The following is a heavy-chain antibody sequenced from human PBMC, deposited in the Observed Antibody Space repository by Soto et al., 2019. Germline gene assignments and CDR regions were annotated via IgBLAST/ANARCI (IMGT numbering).Heavy chain of an antibody. J-gene: IGHJ6*02. D-gene: IGHD4-17*01. CDR2: ISSSGSTI. CDR3: ARDSTTVTNEDYYGMDV. CDR1: GFTFCDYY. V-gene: IGHV3-11*01. Sequence: GGSLRLSCAASGFTFCDYYMSWIRQAPGKGLEWVSYISSSGSTIYYADSVKGRFTISRDNAKNSLYLQMNSLRAEDTAVYYCARDSTTVTNEDYYGMDVWGQGTTVTVSS.